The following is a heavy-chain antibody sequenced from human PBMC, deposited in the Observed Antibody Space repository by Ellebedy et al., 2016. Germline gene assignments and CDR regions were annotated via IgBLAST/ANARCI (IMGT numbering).Heavy chain of an antibody. CDR2: ISTTGAST. CDR3: ARDFPHNWFDI. CDR1: GFTFSSYA. J-gene: IGHJ5*02. V-gene: IGHV3-23*01. Sequence: GGSLRLXXAASGFTFSSYAMAWVRQAPGKGLEWVSTISTTGASTYYTDSVKGRFTISRDIAKNTVYLQMNSLRAEDAAVYYCARDFPHNWFDIWGQGILVTVSS.